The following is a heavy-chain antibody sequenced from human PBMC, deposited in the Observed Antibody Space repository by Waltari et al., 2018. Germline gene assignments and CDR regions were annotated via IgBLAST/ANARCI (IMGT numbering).Heavy chain of an antibody. J-gene: IGHJ4*02. D-gene: IGHD5-12*01. Sequence: QVQLVQSGAEVTKPGASVKVSCKASGYTFPGDYMHWVRQAPVQGLEWMGWINPNSGGTNYAKKCQGRVTMTRDTSISTAYRELSRLSSDDTAVYYCARDDRQWLRFARYWGQGTLVTVSS. CDR2: INPNSGGT. CDR1: GYTFPGDY. CDR3: ARDDRQWLRFARY. V-gene: IGHV1-2*02.